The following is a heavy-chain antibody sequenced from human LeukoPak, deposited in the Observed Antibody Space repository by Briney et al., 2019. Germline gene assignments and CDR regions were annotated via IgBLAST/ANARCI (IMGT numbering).Heavy chain of an antibody. D-gene: IGHD2-15*01. J-gene: IGHJ3*02. CDR1: GDSVSSKSAA. V-gene: IGHV6-1*01. CDR2: TYHRSKWYI. CDR3: AREGGEYCSGGSCHYAFDI. Sequence: SQTLSLTCAISGDSVSSKSAAWDWIRQSPSRGLEWLGRTYHRSKWYIDYAGSVKSRITINPDTSKNQFSLQLNSVTPEDTAVYYCAREGGEYCSGGSCHYAFDIWGQGTVVTVSS.